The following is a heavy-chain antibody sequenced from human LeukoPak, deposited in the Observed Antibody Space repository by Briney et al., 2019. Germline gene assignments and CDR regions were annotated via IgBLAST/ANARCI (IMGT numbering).Heavy chain of an antibody. D-gene: IGHD6-19*01. CDR2: IIPILGIA. CDR3: ARDRGVRVAVAGTYNWFDP. V-gene: IGHV1-69*04. CDR1: GGIFSSYA. J-gene: IGHJ5*02. Sequence: SVKVSCKASGGIFSSYAISWVRQAPGQGLEWMGRIIPILGIANYAQKFQGRVTITADKSTSTAYMELSSLRSEDTAVYYCARDRGVRVAVAGTYNWFDPWGQGTLVTVSS.